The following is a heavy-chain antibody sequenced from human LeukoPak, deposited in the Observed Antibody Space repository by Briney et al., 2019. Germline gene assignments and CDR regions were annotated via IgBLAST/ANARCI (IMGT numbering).Heavy chain of an antibody. CDR3: ARYYCSSTSCYDHFDY. CDR2: IKQDGSEK. D-gene: IGHD2-2*01. CDR1: GFTFSNYG. V-gene: IGHV3-7*01. Sequence: GGSLRLSCAASGFTFSNYGMTWVRQAPGKGLEWVANIKQDGSEKYYVDSVKGRFTISRDNAKNSLYLQMNSLRAEDTAVYYCARYYCSSTSCYDHFDYWGQGTLVTVSS. J-gene: IGHJ4*02.